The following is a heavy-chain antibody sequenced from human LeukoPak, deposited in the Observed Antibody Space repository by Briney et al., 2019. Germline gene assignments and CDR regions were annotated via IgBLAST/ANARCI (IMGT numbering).Heavy chain of an antibody. CDR2: IKEDGSEK. Sequence: GGSLRLSCAASGFTFSTYWMSWVRQAPGKGLEWVANIKEDGSEKYYGDSVKGRFTISRDNAKNSLYLEVNSLRVEDTAVYYCARDSSGYQWGQGTLVTVSS. J-gene: IGHJ4*02. CDR3: ARDSSGYQ. D-gene: IGHD3-22*01. CDR1: GFTFSTYW. V-gene: IGHV3-7*01.